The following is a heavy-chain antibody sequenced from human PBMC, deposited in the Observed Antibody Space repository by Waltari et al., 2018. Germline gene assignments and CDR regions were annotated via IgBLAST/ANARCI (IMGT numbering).Heavy chain of an antibody. CDR2: MKTDGSYA. Sequence: EVQLVESGGGLVQTGGSLRLSCVASGFSLSSYWMYWVRQAPGKGPVWVRMMKTDGSYAEYADAVKVRIIISRENAKNTWYLQMDSLGVEDTAVYYCATGGLGLTDLDLWGEGTLVTVSS. CDR1: GFSLSSYW. CDR3: ATGGLGLTDLDL. V-gene: IGHV3-74*03. D-gene: IGHD6-19*01. J-gene: IGHJ5*02.